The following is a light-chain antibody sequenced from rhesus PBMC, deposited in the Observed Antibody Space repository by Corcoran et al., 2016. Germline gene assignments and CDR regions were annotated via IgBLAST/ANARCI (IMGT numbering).Light chain of an antibody. CDR2: KES. CDR1: QSISSW. J-gene: IGKJ1*01. Sequence: DIQMTQSPSSLSASVGDTVTITCRASQSISSWLAWYQQKPGQAPNLLNYKESSLTSGVPSRFSGSGSVTDFTLTISGLQSEDFATYYCQQYTSRPRTFGQGTKVEIK. CDR3: QQYTSRPRT. V-gene: IGKV1-22*01.